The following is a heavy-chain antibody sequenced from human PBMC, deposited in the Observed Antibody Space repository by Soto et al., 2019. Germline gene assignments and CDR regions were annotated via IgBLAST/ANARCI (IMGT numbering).Heavy chain of an antibody. J-gene: IGHJ2*01. CDR2: IYYSGST. CDR1: GGSISSNF. Sequence: QVQLQESGPGLVKPSETLSLTCTVSGGSISSNFWSWIRQPPGKGLEWIGYIYYSGSTNYNPSLQRRVTISVDTSKNQFSLKLSSVTAADTAVYFCAREHALRYCSGVSCFSGYFDLWGRGTLVTVFS. CDR3: AREHALRYCSGVSCFSGYFDL. D-gene: IGHD2-15*01. V-gene: IGHV4-59*01.